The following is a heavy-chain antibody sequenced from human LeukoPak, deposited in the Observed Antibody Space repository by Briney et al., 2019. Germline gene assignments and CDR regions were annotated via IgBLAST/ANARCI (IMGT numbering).Heavy chain of an antibody. Sequence: GGSLRLSCAASGFTFSSYWMSWVRQAPGKGLEWVANIKQDESDKYDLDSVKGRFTISRDNAKNSLYLQMDSLRAEDTAVYYCARPAIAGDFDYWGQGTLVTVSS. D-gene: IGHD6-13*01. CDR3: ARPAIAGDFDY. CDR2: IKQDESDK. J-gene: IGHJ4*02. CDR1: GFTFSSYW. V-gene: IGHV3-7*04.